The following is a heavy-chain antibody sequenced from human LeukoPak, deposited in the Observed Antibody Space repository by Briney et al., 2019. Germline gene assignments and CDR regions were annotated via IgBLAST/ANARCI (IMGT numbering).Heavy chain of an antibody. Sequence: GGSLRLSCAASGFTFSSNYMSWVRQAPGKGLEWVSVIYSGGSTYYADSVKGRFTISRDNSKNTLYLQMNSLGAEDTAVYYCARDGVGAGFFDYWGQGTLVTVSS. CDR2: IYSGGST. V-gene: IGHV3-53*01. CDR3: ARDGVGAGFFDY. CDR1: GFTFSSNY. J-gene: IGHJ4*02. D-gene: IGHD1-26*01.